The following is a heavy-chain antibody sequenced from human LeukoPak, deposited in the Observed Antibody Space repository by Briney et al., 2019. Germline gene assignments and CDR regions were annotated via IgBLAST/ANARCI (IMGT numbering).Heavy chain of an antibody. CDR1: GFTFSSYS. CDR2: ISSSSSYI. D-gene: IGHD6-6*01. Sequence: PGGSLRLSCAASGFTFSSYSMNWVRQAPGKGLEWVSSISSSSSYIYYADSVKGRFTISRDNSKNTLYLQMNSLRAEDTAVYYCAREGGSSIAARPLYYYGMDVWGQGTTVTVSS. J-gene: IGHJ6*02. V-gene: IGHV3-21*01. CDR3: AREGGSSIAARPLYYYGMDV.